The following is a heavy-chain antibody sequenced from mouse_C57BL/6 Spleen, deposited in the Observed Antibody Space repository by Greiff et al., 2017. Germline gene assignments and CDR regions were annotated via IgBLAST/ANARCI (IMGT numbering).Heavy chain of an antibody. CDR1: GYTFTDYY. D-gene: IGHD4-1*01. CDR3: ARSDWDGGAWFAY. Sequence: QVQLKQSGPELVKPGASVKISCKASGYTFTDYYINWVKQRPGQGLEWIGWIFPGRGSTYYNEKFKGKATLTVDKSSSTAYMLLSSLTSEDSAVFFCARSDWDGGAWFAYWGQGTLVTVSA. CDR2: IFPGRGST. J-gene: IGHJ3*01. V-gene: IGHV1-75*01.